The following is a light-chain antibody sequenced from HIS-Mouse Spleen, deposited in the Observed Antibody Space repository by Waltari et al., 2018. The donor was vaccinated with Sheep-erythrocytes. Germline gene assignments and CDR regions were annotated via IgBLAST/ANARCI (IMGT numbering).Light chain of an antibody. J-gene: IGLJ1*01. V-gene: IGLV2-11*01. CDR1: SSDVGGYTY. CDR3: AAWDDSLNGYV. CDR2: DVS. Sequence: QSAMTQPRSVSGSPGQSVTISCTGTSSDVGGYTYVSGYQQHPGKAPKLMIYDVSKRPSGVPDRFSGSKSGNTASLTISGLQAEDEADYYCAAWDDSLNGYVFGTGTKVTVL.